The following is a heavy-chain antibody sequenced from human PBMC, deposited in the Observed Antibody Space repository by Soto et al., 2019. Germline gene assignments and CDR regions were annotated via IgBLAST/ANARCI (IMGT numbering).Heavy chain of an antibody. CDR2: IYYSGST. CDR1: GGSISSGGYY. V-gene: IGHV4-31*03. D-gene: IGHD1-26*01. CDR3: ARDVGSPPPFDY. J-gene: IGHJ4*02. Sequence: PSETLSLTCTVSGGSISSGGYYWSWIRQHPGKGLEWIGYIYYSGSTYYNPSLKSRVTISVDTSKNQFSLKLSSVTAADTAVYYCARDVGSPPPFDYWGQGTLVTVSS.